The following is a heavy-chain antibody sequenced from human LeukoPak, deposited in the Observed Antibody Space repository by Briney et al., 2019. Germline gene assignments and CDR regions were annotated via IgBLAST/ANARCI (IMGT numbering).Heavy chain of an antibody. J-gene: IGHJ6*03. CDR3: ARGLDQSSPFFLEWLSAPDYYYYYMDV. CDR2: MNPNSGNT. Sequence: ASVKVSCKASGYTFTSYDINWVRQATGQGLEWMGWMNPNSGNTGYAQKFQGRVTMTRNTSISTAYMELSSLRSEDTAVYYCARGLDQSSPFFLEWLSAPDYYYYYMDVWGKGTTVTVSS. CDR1: GYTFTSYD. V-gene: IGHV1-8*01. D-gene: IGHD3-3*01.